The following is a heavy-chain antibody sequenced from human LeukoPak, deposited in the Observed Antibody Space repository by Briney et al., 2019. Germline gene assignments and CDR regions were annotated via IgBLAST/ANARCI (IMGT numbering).Heavy chain of an antibody. CDR1: GGSFSGYY. CDR2: INHSGST. Sequence: SETLSLTCAVYGGSFSGYYWSWIRQPPGKGLEWIGEINHSGSTNYNPSLKSRVTISVDTSKNQFSLKLSSVTAADTAVYYCARGLIAAAGTGFDYWGQGTLVTVSS. J-gene: IGHJ4*02. V-gene: IGHV4-34*01. D-gene: IGHD6-13*01. CDR3: ARGLIAAAGTGFDY.